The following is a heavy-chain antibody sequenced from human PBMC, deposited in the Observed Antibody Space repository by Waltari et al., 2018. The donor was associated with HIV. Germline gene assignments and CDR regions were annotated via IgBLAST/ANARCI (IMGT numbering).Heavy chain of an antibody. CDR3: VGGTDRSKLAY. J-gene: IGHJ4*02. V-gene: IGHV4-31*02. Sequence: QLQLQESGPALVKPQQCPSLPCTPPGGPLNHRHPYWSWERQFPGTGPEWIAFIYYSGNTIYNPSLKSRPNIAADTSKNQFSLNLASVTAADTAVYYCVGGTDRSKLAYWGQGIPVTVSS. CDR2: IYYSGNT. D-gene: IGHD2-21*02. CDR1: GGPLNHRHPY.